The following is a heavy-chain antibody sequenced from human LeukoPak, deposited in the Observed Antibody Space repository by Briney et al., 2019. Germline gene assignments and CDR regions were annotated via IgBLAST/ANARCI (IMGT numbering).Heavy chain of an antibody. Sequence: GRSLSLSCAPSVLILSSYTMSWVSHPPRRGWEWNLGKRRGGIPYFLKSVKGQLTISRDNSKDPLYLRVNSLEADDQAGYYRGSLDLTLVRGPWGQGTLVSVSS. V-gene: IGHV3-23*01. CDR3: GSLDLTLVRGP. D-gene: IGHD3-10*01. CDR2: KRRGGIP. J-gene: IGHJ5*02. CDR1: VLILSSYT.